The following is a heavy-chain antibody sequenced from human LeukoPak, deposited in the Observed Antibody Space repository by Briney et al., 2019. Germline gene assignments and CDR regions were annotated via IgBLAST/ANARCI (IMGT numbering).Heavy chain of an antibody. CDR2: INPKSGVT. D-gene: IGHD3-22*01. V-gene: IGHV1-2*02. Sequence: ASMKVSCNTSGYTFTDYYILWVRQAPGQGLEWMGWINPKSGVTNYAQKFQGRVTLTSDTSVSTAYMDLSSLASGDTAVYYCARALGNYYDSTAYQAYWGQGQLVTVSS. CDR3: ARALGNYYDSTAYQAY. J-gene: IGHJ4*02. CDR1: GYTFTDYY.